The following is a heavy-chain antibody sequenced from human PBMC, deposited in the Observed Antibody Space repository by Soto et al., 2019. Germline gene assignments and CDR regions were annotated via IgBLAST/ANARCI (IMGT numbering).Heavy chain of an antibody. D-gene: IGHD1-26*01. V-gene: IGHV3-23*01. Sequence: PGGSLRLSCAASGFTFSSYGMSWVRQAPGKGLEWVSTISGSGRSTYYPDSVKGRLTISRDNSKNTLYLQMNSLRVEDTAFYYCAKGAPLGPTWDNWFDPWGQGTLVTVSS. CDR3: AKGAPLGPTWDNWFDP. CDR1: GFTFSSYG. J-gene: IGHJ5*02. CDR2: ISGSGRST.